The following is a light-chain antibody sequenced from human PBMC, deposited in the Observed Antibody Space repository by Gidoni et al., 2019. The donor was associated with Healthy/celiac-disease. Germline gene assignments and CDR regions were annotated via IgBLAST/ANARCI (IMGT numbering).Light chain of an antibody. Sequence: VMPQSPATLSVSPGERATLSCRASQSVSSNLAWYQQKPGQAPRLLIYGASTRATGIPARFSGSGSGTEFTLTISSLQSEDFAVYYCQQYNNWPRPTFGQGTKLEIK. CDR1: QSVSSN. V-gene: IGKV3-15*01. CDR2: GAS. J-gene: IGKJ2*01. CDR3: QQYNNWPRPT.